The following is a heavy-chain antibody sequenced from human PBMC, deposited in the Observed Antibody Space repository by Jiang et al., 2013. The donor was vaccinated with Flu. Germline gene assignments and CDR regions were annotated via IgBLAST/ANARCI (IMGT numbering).Heavy chain of an antibody. CDR2: ISGSGGST. V-gene: IGHV3-23*01. CDR3: ASHFDWLLYGDY. D-gene: IGHD3-9*01. Sequence: VQLLESGGGLVQPGGSLRLSCAASGFTFSSYAMSWVRQAPGKGLEWVSAISGSGGSTYYADSVKGRFTISRDNSKNTLYLQMNSLRAEDTAVYYCASHFDWLLYGDYWGQGTLVTVSS. J-gene: IGHJ4*02. CDR1: GFTFSSYA.